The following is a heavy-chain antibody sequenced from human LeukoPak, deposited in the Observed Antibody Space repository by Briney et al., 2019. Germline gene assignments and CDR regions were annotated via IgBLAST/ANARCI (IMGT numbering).Heavy chain of an antibody. D-gene: IGHD3-10*01. CDR3: AKRGIVIRGLLIIGFHKEAYYFDS. CDR2: ISGSAGGT. J-gene: IGHJ4*02. Sequence: PGGSLRLSCVVSGITLSNYAMSWGRQAPGEGLEWVSGISGSAGGTNYADSVKGRFTISRDNSMNTMYLQMNSLRAEDTAVYFCAKRGIVIRGLLIIGFHKEAYYFDSWGQGILVTVSS. CDR1: GITLSNYA. V-gene: IGHV3-23*01.